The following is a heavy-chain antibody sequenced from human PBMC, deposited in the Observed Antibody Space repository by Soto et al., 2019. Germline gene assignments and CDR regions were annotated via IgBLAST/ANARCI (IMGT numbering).Heavy chain of an antibody. J-gene: IGHJ3*02. CDR3: AKDSIRRSFSRSSTRARDAFDI. V-gene: IGHV3-9*01. CDR1: GFTFEDYA. D-gene: IGHD6-6*01. Sequence: EVHLVESGGGLVQPGGSLRLSCAVSGFTFEDYAMHWVRQAPGKGLEWVSGISWDSRSVAYGDSVKGRFTISRDNAENSLHLQRNMLRAEDTAVYYCAKDSIRRSFSRSSTRARDAFDIWGQGTMVTVSS. CDR2: ISWDSRSV.